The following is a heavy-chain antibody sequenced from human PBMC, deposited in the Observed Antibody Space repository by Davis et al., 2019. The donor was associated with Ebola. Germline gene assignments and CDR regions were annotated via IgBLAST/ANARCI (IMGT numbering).Heavy chain of an antibody. Sequence: ASVKVSCKASGYTFTSYGMHWVRQAPGQRLEWMGWINAGNGNTKYSEKFQGRVTITRDTSASTAYMELRSLRSEDTAVYYCARAPWYEDGMDVWGQGTTVTVSS. J-gene: IGHJ6*02. CDR2: INAGNGNT. CDR3: ARAPWYEDGMDV. D-gene: IGHD6-13*01. CDR1: GYTFTSYG. V-gene: IGHV1-3*01.